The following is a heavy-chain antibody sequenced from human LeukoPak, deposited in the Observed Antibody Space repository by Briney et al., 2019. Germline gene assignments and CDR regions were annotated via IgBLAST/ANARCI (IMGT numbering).Heavy chain of an antibody. CDR1: GGTFSSYA. V-gene: IGHV1-69*13. Sequence: ASVKVSCKASGGTFSSYAISWVRQAPGQGLEWMGGIIPIFGTANYAQKFQGRVTITADESTSTAYMELSSLRSEDTAVYYCARDDGTNQTATIDYWGQGTLVTVSS. CDR3: ARDDGTNQTATIDY. D-gene: IGHD5-24*01. CDR2: IIPIFGTA. J-gene: IGHJ4*02.